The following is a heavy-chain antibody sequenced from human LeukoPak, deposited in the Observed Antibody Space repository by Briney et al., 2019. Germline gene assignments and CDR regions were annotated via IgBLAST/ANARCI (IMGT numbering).Heavy chain of an antibody. Sequence: GGSLRLSCAASGFTFSNAWMSWVRLAPGKGLEWVGRIKSKTDGGTTEYAAPVKGRFTISRDDSKNTLYLQMNSLKTEDTAVYYCTTEFLPWYNWNEKLDAFDIWGQGTMVTVSS. CDR1: GFTFSNAW. D-gene: IGHD1-1*01. CDR2: IKSKTDGGTT. V-gene: IGHV3-15*01. J-gene: IGHJ3*02. CDR3: TTEFLPWYNWNEKLDAFDI.